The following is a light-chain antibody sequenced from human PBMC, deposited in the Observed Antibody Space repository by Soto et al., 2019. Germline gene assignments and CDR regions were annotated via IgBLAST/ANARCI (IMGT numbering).Light chain of an antibody. J-gene: IGLJ3*02. CDR2: EVS. V-gene: IGLV2-8*01. Sequence: QSALTQPPSASGSPGQSVTISCTGTSSDVGGYNYVSWYQQHPGKASKLMIYEVSKRPSGVPDRFSGSKSGNTASLTVSGLQAEDEADYYCSSYAGSSWVFGGGTKLTVL. CDR1: SSDVGGYNY. CDR3: SSYAGSSWV.